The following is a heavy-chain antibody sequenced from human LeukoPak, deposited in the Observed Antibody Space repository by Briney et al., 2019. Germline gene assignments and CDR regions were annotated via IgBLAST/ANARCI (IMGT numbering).Heavy chain of an antibody. CDR3: ARVGDSSGYDYPNWFDP. V-gene: IGHV4-30-4*01. Sequence: SETLSLTCTVSGGSISSGDYYWSRIRQPPGKGLEWIGYIYYSGSTYYNPSLKSRVTISVDTSKNQFSLKLSSVTAADTAVYYCARVGDSSGYDYPNWFDPWGQGTLVTVSS. CDR2: IYYSGST. J-gene: IGHJ5*02. D-gene: IGHD5-12*01. CDR1: GGSISSGDYY.